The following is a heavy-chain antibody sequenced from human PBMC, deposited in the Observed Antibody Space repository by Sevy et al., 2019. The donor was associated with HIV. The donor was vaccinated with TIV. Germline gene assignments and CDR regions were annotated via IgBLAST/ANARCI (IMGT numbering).Heavy chain of an antibody. V-gene: IGHV3-30*18. CDR3: AEDRHDGCMDV. Sequence: GGSLRLSCAASGFTFSSYGMHWVRQAPGKGLEWVAVISYDGSNKYYADSVKGRFTISRDNSKNTLYLQMNSLRAEDTAVYYGAEDRHDGCMDVWGQGTTVTVSS. CDR2: ISYDGSNK. J-gene: IGHJ6*02. CDR1: GFTFSSYG.